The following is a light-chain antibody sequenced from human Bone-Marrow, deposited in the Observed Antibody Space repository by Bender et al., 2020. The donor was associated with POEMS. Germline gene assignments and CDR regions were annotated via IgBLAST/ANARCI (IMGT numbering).Light chain of an antibody. J-gene: IGLJ3*02. CDR1: TNGV. CDR2: EDS. Sequence: QSVLTQPASVSGSPGQSITISCTGTTNGVCWYRQRPGNAPELKIYEDSRRPSGVSNRFSGSKSGNTASLTISGLQDEDEGDYYCSSYAPGNTVVFGGGTKVSVL. CDR3: SSYAPGNTVV. V-gene: IGLV2-23*01.